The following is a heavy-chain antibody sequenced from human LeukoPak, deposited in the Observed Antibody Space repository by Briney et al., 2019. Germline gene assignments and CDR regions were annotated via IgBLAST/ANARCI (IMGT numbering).Heavy chain of an antibody. D-gene: IGHD6-19*01. Sequence: GGSLRLSCAASGFTFDDYAMHWVRQAPGKGLEWVSGISWNSGSIGYADSVKGRFTISRDNAKNSLYLQMNSLRAEDTAVYYCARGKWLPRDYWGQGTLVTVSS. CDR3: ARGKWLPRDY. CDR1: GFTFDDYA. J-gene: IGHJ4*02. CDR2: ISWNSGSI. V-gene: IGHV3-9*01.